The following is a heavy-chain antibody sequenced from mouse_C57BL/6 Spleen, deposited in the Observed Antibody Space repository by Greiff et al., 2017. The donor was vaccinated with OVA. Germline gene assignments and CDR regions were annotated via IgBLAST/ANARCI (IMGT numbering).Heavy chain of an antibody. Sequence: EVMLVESGGDLVKPGGSLKLSCAASGFTFSSYGMSWVRQTPDKRLEWVATISSGGSYTYYPDSVKGRFTISRDNAKNTLYLQMSSLKSEDTAMYYCASSGSSYEDYFDYWGQGTTLTVSS. D-gene: IGHD1-1*01. V-gene: IGHV5-6*02. J-gene: IGHJ2*01. CDR3: ASSGSSYEDYFDY. CDR2: ISSGGSYT. CDR1: GFTFSSYG.